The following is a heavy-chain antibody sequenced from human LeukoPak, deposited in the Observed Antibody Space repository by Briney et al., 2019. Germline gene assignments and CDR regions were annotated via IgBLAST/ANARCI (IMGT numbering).Heavy chain of an antibody. V-gene: IGHV4-4*07. Sequence: KPSETLSLTCTVSGASIRTYYWSWIRQPAGKALEWIGRIDACGSTNFNPSVKSRVTMSVDTSQNQFSLNLNSVTAADSAVYYCANEKFYYDYSGYFVADHWGQGALVTVSS. CDR1: GASIRTYY. CDR3: ANEKFYYDYSGYFVADH. D-gene: IGHD3-22*01. CDR2: IDACGST. J-gene: IGHJ4*02.